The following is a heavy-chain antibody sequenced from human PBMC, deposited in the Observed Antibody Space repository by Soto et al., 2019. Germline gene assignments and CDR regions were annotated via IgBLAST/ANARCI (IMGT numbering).Heavy chain of an antibody. CDR2: IYYSGST. CDR1: GGSISSYY. Sequence: SETLSLTCTVSGGSISSYYWIWIRQPPGKGLEWIGYIYYSGSTNYNPSLKSRVTISVDTSKNQFSLKLSSVTAADTAVYYCARSVYSSGWRYYFDYWVQGTLVTVSS. V-gene: IGHV4-59*08. CDR3: ARSVYSSGWRYYFDY. J-gene: IGHJ4*02. D-gene: IGHD6-19*01.